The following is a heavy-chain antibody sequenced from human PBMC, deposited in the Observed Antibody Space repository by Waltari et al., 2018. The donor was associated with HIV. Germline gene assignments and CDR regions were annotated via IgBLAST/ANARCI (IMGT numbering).Heavy chain of an antibody. V-gene: IGHV1-3*01. CDR3: ARTYDILTGFGWFDP. Sequence: QVQLVQSGAEVKNPGASVKVSCKASGYTFTTYTIHWVRQAPGQRLEWMGWINAGNGNTKYSQNVQDRVTLTRDTAASTAYMELSSLRSEDTALYYCARTYDILTGFGWFDPWGQGTLVTVSS. CDR1: GYTFTTYT. J-gene: IGHJ5*02. CDR2: INAGNGNT. D-gene: IGHD3-9*01.